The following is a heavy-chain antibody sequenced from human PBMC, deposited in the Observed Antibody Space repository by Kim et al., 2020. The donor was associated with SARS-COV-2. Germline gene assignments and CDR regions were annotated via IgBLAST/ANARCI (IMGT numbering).Heavy chain of an antibody. CDR1: GFTFSSYG. Sequence: GGSLRLSCAASGFTFSSYGMHWVRQAPGKGLEWVAVISYDGSNKYYADSVKGRFTISRDNSKITLYPQMNSLRAEDTAVYYCAKDLQVKLWFGELFYYYYGMDVWGQGTTVTVSS. D-gene: IGHD3-10*01. CDR3: AKDLQVKLWFGELFYYYYGMDV. V-gene: IGHV3-30*18. J-gene: IGHJ6*02. CDR2: ISYDGSNK.